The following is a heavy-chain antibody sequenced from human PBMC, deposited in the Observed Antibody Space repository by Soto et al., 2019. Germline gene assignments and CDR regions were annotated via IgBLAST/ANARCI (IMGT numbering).Heavy chain of an antibody. CDR2: INSDGSST. CDR3: AGGDYYYGMDV. D-gene: IGHD3-16*01. J-gene: IGHJ6*02. V-gene: IGHV3-74*01. Sequence: GGSLRLSCAASGFTVSSNYMSWVRQAPGKGLVWVSRINSDGSSTSYADSVKGRFTISRDNAKNTLYLQMNSLRAEDTAVYYCAGGDYYYGMDVWGQGTTVTVSS. CDR1: GFTVSSNY.